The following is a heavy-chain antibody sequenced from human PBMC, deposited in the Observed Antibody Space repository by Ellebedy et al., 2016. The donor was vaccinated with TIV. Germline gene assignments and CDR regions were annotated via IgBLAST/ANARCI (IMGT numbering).Heavy chain of an antibody. D-gene: IGHD3-9*01. Sequence: GESLKISCAASGFSFSSYDMSWVRQAPGKGLEWVSSIDHGGGNTYYADSVNGRFTISRDNSKNTLYLQVSSLRAEDTAVYYCARYFDWLSLMHYFDYWGQGTLVTVSP. CDR1: GFSFSSYD. J-gene: IGHJ4*02. CDR2: IDHGGGNT. V-gene: IGHV3-23*01. CDR3: ARYFDWLSLMHYFDY.